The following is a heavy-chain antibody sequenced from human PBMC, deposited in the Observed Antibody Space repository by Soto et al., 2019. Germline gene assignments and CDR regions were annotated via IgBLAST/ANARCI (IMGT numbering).Heavy chain of an antibody. V-gene: IGHV1-69*05. D-gene: IGHD5-12*01. CDR1: GGIFRSNA. CDR3: ARHHGPTTSENWFDP. J-gene: IGHJ5*02. CDR2: IIPQFPPP. Sequence: QVQLVQSGAEVRKPGSSVKVSCKSSGGIFRSNAISWVRQAPGQGLEWMGAIIPQFPPPYYAQRFQGRVTMTTDTSTTTAYLELRSLRSDDTAVYYCARHHGPTTSENWFDPWGQGTLVTVSS.